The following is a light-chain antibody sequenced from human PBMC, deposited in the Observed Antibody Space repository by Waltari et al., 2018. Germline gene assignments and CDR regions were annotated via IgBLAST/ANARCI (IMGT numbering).Light chain of an antibody. V-gene: IGKV1-33*01. CDR3: QQYDDFPLT. CDR2: YAF. J-gene: IGKJ4*01. CDR1: QTINNR. Sequence: DIQMTKSPSSLSASIGDRGIITCRASQTINNRLSWYRQEPGKAPKPLIYYAFNLETGVPSRFSGSGSGRDYSLTISNLQPEDFATYYCQQYDDFPLTFGGGTKVEIK.